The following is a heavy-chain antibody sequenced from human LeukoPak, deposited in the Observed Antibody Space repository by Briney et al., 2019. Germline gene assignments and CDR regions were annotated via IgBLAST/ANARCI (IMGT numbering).Heavy chain of an antibody. CDR3: ARGLITGRQQLVQGYDY. Sequence: SETLSLTCAVCGGSFSGYYWSWIRQPPGKGLEWIGEINHSGSTNYNPSLKSRVTISVDTSKNQFSLKLSSVTAADTAASYCARGLITGRQQLVQGYDYWGQGTLVTVSS. J-gene: IGHJ4*02. CDR1: GGSFSGYY. CDR2: INHSGST. D-gene: IGHD6-13*01. V-gene: IGHV4-34*01.